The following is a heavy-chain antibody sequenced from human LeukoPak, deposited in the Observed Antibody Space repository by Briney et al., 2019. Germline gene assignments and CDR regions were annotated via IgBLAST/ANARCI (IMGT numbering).Heavy chain of an antibody. Sequence: GGSLRLSCAASGFTFSSYWMHWVRQAPGKGLVWVSRINSDGSGTSYAASVKGRFTISRDNAKSTLFLQMNSLRAEDTAVYYCARYGSSWATWFDSWGQGTLVTVSS. CDR2: INSDGSGT. D-gene: IGHD6-13*01. J-gene: IGHJ5*01. V-gene: IGHV3-74*01. CDR1: GFTFSSYW. CDR3: ARYGSSWATWFDS.